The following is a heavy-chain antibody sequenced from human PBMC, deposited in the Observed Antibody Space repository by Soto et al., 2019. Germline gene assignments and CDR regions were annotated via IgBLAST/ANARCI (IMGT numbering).Heavy chain of an antibody. CDR2: INEDSSYI. CDR3: VRDFGWYFRSGYMDV. CDR1: GFDFSPYS. J-gene: IGHJ6*03. D-gene: IGHD3-3*01. V-gene: IGHV3-21*02. Sequence: EVQLVESGGGLVKPGGSLRLSCAASGFDFSPYSINWFRQAPGKGLEWVSSINEDSSYIYYAHSLRGRFTISRDNAKESLYLQMNSLRAEDTAVYYCVRDFGWYFRSGYMDVWGDGATVTVSS.